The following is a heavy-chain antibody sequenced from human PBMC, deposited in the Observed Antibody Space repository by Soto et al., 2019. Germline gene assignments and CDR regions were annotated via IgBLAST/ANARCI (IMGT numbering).Heavy chain of an antibody. Sequence: ASVKVSCKASGGTFSSYAISWVRQAPGQGLEWMGWISAYNGNTNYAQKLQGRVTMTTDTSTSTAYMELRSLRSDDTAVYYCARALRKGGMDVWGQGTTVTVSS. D-gene: IGHD5-12*01. CDR1: GGTFSSYA. CDR2: ISAYNGNT. J-gene: IGHJ6*02. V-gene: IGHV1-18*01. CDR3: ARALRKGGMDV.